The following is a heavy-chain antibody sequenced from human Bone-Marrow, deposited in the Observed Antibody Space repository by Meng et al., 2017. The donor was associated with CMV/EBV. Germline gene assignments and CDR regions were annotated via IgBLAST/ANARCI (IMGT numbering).Heavy chain of an antibody. J-gene: IGHJ6*02. CDR1: GFTFDDYA. V-gene: IGHV3-9*01. CDR3: ARTLSSYSSSYYYYYGMDV. Sequence: SLKISCAASGFTFDDYAMHWVRQAPGKGLEWVSGISWNSGSIGYADSVKGRFTISRDNAKNSLYLQMNSLRAEDTAVYYCARTLSSYSSSYYYYYGMDVWGQGTTVTVSS. D-gene: IGHD6-6*01. CDR2: ISWNSGSI.